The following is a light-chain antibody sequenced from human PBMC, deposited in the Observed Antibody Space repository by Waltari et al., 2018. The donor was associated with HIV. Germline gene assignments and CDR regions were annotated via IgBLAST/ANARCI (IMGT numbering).Light chain of an antibody. J-gene: IGLJ3*02. Sequence: SYEVTQPPSVAVSPGQTATITCSRYALGAKYHRWYQQKPGQSQLLVLYQDNKRPAGIPERFSGSSSGHTATLTISGTLPMDEADYYCQAWGSTTSGVFGGGTRLTVL. CDR3: QAWGSTTSGV. CDR2: QDN. CDR1: ALGAKY. V-gene: IGLV3-1*01.